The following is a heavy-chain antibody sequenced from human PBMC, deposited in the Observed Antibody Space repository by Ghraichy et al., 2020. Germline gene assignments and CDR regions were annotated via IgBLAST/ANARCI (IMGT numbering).Heavy chain of an antibody. Sequence: GGSLRLSCAASGFTLSYYGMHWVRQAPGKGLDYVSAISSDGGSTYYANSVKGRFTISRDNSKNTLFLQMGSLRAEDLAVYYCARGPLGGSDWYGVDHWGQGTLVTVSS. CDR3: ARGPLGGSDWYGVDH. V-gene: IGHV3-64*01. CDR2: ISSDGGST. D-gene: IGHD6-19*01. J-gene: IGHJ4*02. CDR1: GFTLSYYG.